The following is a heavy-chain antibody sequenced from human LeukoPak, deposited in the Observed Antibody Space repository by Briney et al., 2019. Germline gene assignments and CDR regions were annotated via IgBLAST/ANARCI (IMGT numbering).Heavy chain of an antibody. D-gene: IGHD2-15*01. J-gene: IGHJ4*02. V-gene: IGHV1-18*01. CDR2: ISAYKGVT. CDR1: GYTFISYG. CDR3: ARVNDITVVAAAAPHYEY. Sequence: ASVKVSCKPSGYTFISYGISWVRQAPGQGLEWAGWISAYKGVTDYAQKFQGRVAMTTDTSTSTVYMELMSLTFEDTAVYYCARVNDITVVAAAAPHYEYWGQGTLVTVSS.